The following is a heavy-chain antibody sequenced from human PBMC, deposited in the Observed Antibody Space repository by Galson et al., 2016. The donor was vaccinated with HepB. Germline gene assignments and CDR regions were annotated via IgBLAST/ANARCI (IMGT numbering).Heavy chain of an antibody. J-gene: IGHJ4*02. V-gene: IGHV4-39*01. CDR1: GGSIRSNYY. CDR3: ATHQTGPTGSPFDY. CDR2: IHYGGTT. D-gene: IGHD1-7*01. Sequence: TLSLTCTVSGGSIRSNYYWGWIRQPPGQGLEWIGSIHYGGTTQYNPSLKSRVTMTVDTSKNQFSLNLGSVTAADTAFYYCATHQTGPTGSPFDYWGQGALVTVSS.